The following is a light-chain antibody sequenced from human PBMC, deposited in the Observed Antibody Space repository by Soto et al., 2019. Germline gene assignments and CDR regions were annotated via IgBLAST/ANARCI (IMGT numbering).Light chain of an antibody. CDR2: DVT. CDR3: TSYTSDSSVI. V-gene: IGLV2-14*03. Sequence: QSALTQPASVSGSPGQSVTISCTGTSSDIGGYRYVSWYQQRPGKAPKLMIHDVTNRPSGVSDRVSGSKSGNTASLTISGLQAEDEADYYCTSYTSDSSVIFGGGTKLTVL. J-gene: IGLJ2*01. CDR1: SSDIGGYRY.